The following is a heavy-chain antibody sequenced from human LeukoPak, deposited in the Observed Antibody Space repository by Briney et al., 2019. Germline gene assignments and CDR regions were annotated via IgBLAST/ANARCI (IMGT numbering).Heavy chain of an antibody. J-gene: IGHJ5*02. CDR2: INPSGGST. CDR3: ARAVGNSPPRWFDP. Sequence: RASVKVSCKASGHTFTRYNMHWVRQAPGQGLEWMGIINPSGGSTSYAQKLQGRVTMTTDTSTSTAYMELRSLRSDDTAVYYCARAVGNSPPRWFDPWGQGTLVTVSS. D-gene: IGHD2-15*01. V-gene: IGHV1-46*01. CDR1: GHTFTRYN.